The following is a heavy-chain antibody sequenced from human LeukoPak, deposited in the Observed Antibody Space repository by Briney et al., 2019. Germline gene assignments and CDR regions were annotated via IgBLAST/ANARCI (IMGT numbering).Heavy chain of an antibody. Sequence: PGGSLRLSCAASGFTFSSYAIHWVRQAPGKGLEWVAIVSYDGSNKYYADSVKGRFTISRDNSKNTLYLQMNGLRAEDTAVYYCARDFAEQLVGYYFDYWGQGTLVTVSS. J-gene: IGHJ4*02. CDR1: GFTFSSYA. CDR2: VSYDGSNK. V-gene: IGHV3-30*04. CDR3: ARDFAEQLVGYYFDY. D-gene: IGHD6-6*01.